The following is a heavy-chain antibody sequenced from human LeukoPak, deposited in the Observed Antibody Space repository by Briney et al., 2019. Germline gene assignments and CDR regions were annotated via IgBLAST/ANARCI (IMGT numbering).Heavy chain of an antibody. Sequence: VESRKISCKGSRYSFTSYWIGWVRQISGKGLEWIGIIYPGDSDTRYSTCFQGQVTISAAKSISTAYLQWSSLKASDTAMYYCARGAVGVTTKIFDYWGQGTLVTVSS. D-gene: IGHD2-21*02. V-gene: IGHV5-51*01. CDR2: IYPGDSDT. J-gene: IGHJ4*02. CDR1: RYSFTSYW. CDR3: ARGAVGVTTKIFDY.